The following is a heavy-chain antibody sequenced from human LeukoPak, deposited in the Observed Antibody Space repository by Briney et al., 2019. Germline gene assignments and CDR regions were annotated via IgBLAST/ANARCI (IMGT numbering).Heavy chain of an antibody. D-gene: IGHD3-10*01. V-gene: IGHV4-34*01. CDR3: ATIYGSGSRDSFDP. CDR1: GGSFSGYY. J-gene: IGHJ5*02. Sequence: SETLSLTCAVYGGSFSGYYWSWIRQPPGKGLEWIGEINHSGSTNYNPSLKSRVTISVDTSKNQFSLKLSSVTAAGTAVYYCATIYGSGSRDSFDPWGQGTLVTVSS. CDR2: INHSGST.